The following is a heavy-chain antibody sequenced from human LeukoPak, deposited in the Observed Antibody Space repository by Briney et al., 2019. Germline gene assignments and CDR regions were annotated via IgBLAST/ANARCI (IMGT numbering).Heavy chain of an antibody. CDR2: IYYSGST. CDR1: GGSISSSSYY. CDR3: ARASRPFNYGMDV. J-gene: IGHJ6*02. Sequence: PSETLSLTCTVSGGSISSSSYYWSWIRQPPGKGLEWIGYIYYSGSTNYNPSLKSRVTISVDTSKNQFSLKLSSVTAADTAVYYCARASRPFNYGMDVWGQGTTVTVSS. D-gene: IGHD2-2*01. V-gene: IGHV4-61*01.